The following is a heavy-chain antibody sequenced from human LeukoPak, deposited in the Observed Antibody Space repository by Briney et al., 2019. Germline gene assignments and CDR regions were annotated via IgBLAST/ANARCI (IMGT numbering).Heavy chain of an antibody. CDR1: GYTFTSYD. D-gene: IGHD3-10*01. Sequence: ASVKVSCKASGYTFTSYDINWVRQAPGQGLEWMGIINPSGGSTSYAQKFQGRVTMTRDTSTSTVYMELRSLRSEDTAVYYCARTDTFGELGIDYWGQGTLVTVSS. CDR3: ARTDTFGELGIDY. CDR2: INPSGGST. V-gene: IGHV1-46*01. J-gene: IGHJ4*02.